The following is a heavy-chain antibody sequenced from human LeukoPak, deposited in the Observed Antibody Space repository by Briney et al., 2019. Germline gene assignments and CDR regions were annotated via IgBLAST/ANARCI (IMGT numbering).Heavy chain of an antibody. CDR3: ARSKATVTPTYFMDA. V-gene: IGHV4-34*01. J-gene: IGHJ6*03. D-gene: IGHD4-17*01. Sequence: SETLSLTCAVYGGSFSGYYWSWIRQPPGKGLEWIGEINHSGSTNYNPSLKSRVTISVDTSKNQFSLKLSSVTAADTAVYYCARSKATVTPTYFMDAWGKGTTVTVSS. CDR2: INHSGST. CDR1: GGSFSGYY.